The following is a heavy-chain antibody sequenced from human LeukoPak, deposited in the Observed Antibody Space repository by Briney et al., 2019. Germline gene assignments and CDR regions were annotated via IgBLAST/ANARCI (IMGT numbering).Heavy chain of an antibody. CDR3: ARFIAVAGTYYYGMDV. D-gene: IGHD6-19*01. Sequence: ASVKVSCKASGYTFTSYGISWVRQAPGQGLEWMGWISAYNDNTNYAQKLQGRVTMTTDTSTSTAYMELRSLRSDDTAVYYCARFIAVAGTYYYGMDVWGQGTTVTVSS. CDR1: GYTFTSYG. J-gene: IGHJ6*02. V-gene: IGHV1-18*01. CDR2: ISAYNDNT.